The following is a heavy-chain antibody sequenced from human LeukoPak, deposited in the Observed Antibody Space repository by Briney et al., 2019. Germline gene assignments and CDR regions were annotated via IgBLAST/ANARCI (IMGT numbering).Heavy chain of an antibody. J-gene: IGHJ4*02. CDR3: ARGVGNNYGYPDY. CDR1: GFTFSSYE. D-gene: IGHD5-18*01. V-gene: IGHV3-48*03. Sequence: GGSLRLSCAASGFTFSSYEMNWVRQAPGKGLEWVSYISNSGSTIYYADSVKGRFTISRDNAKNSLYVQMNSRRAEDTAVYYCARGVGNNYGYPDYWGQGTLVTVSS. CDR2: ISNSGSTI.